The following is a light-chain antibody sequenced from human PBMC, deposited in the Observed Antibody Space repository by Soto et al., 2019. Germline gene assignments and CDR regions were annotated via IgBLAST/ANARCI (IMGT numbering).Light chain of an antibody. CDR3: CSYAGSSTYV. V-gene: IGLV2-23*01. CDR2: EGS. CDR1: SSEVGSYNL. J-gene: IGLJ1*01. Sequence: QSVLTQPASVSGSPGQSITISCTGTSSEVGSYNLVSWYQQQPSKAPKLMIYEGSKRPSGVSNRFSGSKSCNTASLTISGLQAEDEADYYCCSYAGSSTYVFGTGTKVTVL.